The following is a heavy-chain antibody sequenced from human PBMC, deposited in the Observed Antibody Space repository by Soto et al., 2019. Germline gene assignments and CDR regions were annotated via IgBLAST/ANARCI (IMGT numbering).Heavy chain of an antibody. CDR1: GGSISSSSYY. V-gene: IGHV4-39*01. CDR3: ARQRVTMVRGVIVDYYGMDV. CDR2: IYYSGST. J-gene: IGHJ6*02. D-gene: IGHD3-10*01. Sequence: SETLSLTCTVSGGSISSSSYYWGWIRQPPGKGLEWIGSIYYSGSTYYNPSLKSRVTISVDTSKNQFSLKLSSVTAADTAVYYCARQRVTMVRGVIVDYYGMDVWGQGSLVTVS.